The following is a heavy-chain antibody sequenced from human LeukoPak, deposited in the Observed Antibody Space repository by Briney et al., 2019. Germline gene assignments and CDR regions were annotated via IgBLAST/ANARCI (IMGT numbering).Heavy chain of an antibody. Sequence: PGGSLRLSCAASGFTVSTNYMSWVRQAPGKGLEWVSVIYSDGRTYHADSVQGRFTISRDNAKNTLYLQMNSLRAEDTALYYCASRWWYFDLWGRGTLVTVSS. V-gene: IGHV3-53*01. D-gene: IGHD6-13*01. CDR2: IYSDGRT. CDR3: ASRWWYFDL. J-gene: IGHJ2*01. CDR1: GFTVSTNY.